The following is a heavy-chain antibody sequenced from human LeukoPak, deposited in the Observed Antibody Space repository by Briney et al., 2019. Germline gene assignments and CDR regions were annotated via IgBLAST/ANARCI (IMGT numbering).Heavy chain of an antibody. Sequence: ASVKVSCKASGYTFTGYYMHWVRQAPGQGLEWMGWINPNSGGTNYAQKLQGRVTMTTDTSTSTAYMELRSLRSDDTAVYYCARARAAVAPTDAFDIWGQGTMVTVSS. CDR3: ARARAAVAPTDAFDI. D-gene: IGHD6-19*01. CDR1: GYTFTGYY. J-gene: IGHJ3*02. CDR2: INPNSGGT. V-gene: IGHV1-2*02.